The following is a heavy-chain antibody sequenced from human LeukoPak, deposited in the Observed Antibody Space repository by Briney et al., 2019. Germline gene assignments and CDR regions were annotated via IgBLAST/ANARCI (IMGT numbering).Heavy chain of an antibody. CDR1: GFTFSSYG. V-gene: IGHV3-23*01. CDR2: ISGSGGRT. Sequence: GGSLRLSCAASGFTFSSYGMSWVRQAPGKGLEWVSAISGSGGRTYYADSVKGRFTISRDNSKNTLYLQMNSLRAEDTAVYYCAKDAPSGSGSYYNLGYYYYYMDVWGKGTTVTISS. CDR3: AKDAPSGSGSYYNLGYYYYYMDV. D-gene: IGHD3-10*01. J-gene: IGHJ6*03.